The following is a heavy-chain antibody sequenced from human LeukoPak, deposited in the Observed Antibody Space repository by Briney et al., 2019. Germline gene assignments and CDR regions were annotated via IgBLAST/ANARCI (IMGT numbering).Heavy chain of an antibody. CDR1: GGSISSYY. CDR3: ARAAARAYYFDY. Sequence: SETLSLTCTVSGGSISSYYWSWIRQPAGKGLEWIGRIYTSGSTNYNPSLKSRVTLSVDTSKKQFSLKLSSVTAADTAVYYGARAAARAYYFDYWGQGTLVTVSS. CDR2: IYTSGST. D-gene: IGHD6-13*01. V-gene: IGHV4-4*07. J-gene: IGHJ4*02.